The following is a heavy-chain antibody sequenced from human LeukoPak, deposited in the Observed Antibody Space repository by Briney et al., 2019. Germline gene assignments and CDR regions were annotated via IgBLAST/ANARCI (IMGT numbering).Heavy chain of an antibody. Sequence: GASVKVSCKASGGTFSSYVINWVRQAPGQGLEWMGRIIPILGITNYAQKFQGRVTIIADKSTSTAYMGLNSLRGEDTAVYYCAKARGTGTSPLSADVWGKGTTVAVSS. D-gene: IGHD2-2*01. CDR2: IIPILGIT. V-gene: IGHV1-69*04. CDR1: GGTFSSYV. CDR3: AKARGTGTSPLSADV. J-gene: IGHJ6*04.